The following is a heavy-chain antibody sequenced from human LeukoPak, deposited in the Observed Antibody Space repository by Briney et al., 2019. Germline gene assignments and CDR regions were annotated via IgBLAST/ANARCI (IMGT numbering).Heavy chain of an antibody. J-gene: IGHJ3*02. CDR2: VYDSGST. CDR1: GASIRSGDYY. V-gene: IGHV4-30-4*01. Sequence: SETLSLTCTVSGASIRSGDYYWSWIRQPPGKGLEWIGYVYDSGSTYYNPSLKSRITISVDTSENRFSLKLSSVTATDTAVYYCARDCSGGSCYGAFDIWGQGTIVTVSS. CDR3: ARDCSGGSCYGAFDI. D-gene: IGHD2-15*01.